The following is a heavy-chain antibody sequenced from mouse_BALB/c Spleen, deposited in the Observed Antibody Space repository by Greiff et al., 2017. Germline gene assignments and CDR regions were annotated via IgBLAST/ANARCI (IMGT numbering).Heavy chain of an antibody. D-gene: IGHD3-2*01. CDR2: IYPGDGDT. CDR1: GYTFTSYW. CDR3: ARQIVEGYAMDY. Sequence: VQLQQSGAELARPGASVKLSCKASGYTFTSYWMQWVKQRPGQGLEWIGAIYPGDGDTRYTQKFKGKATLTADKSSSTAYMQLSSLASEDSAVYYCARQIVEGYAMDYWGQGTSVTVSS. V-gene: IGHV1-87*01. J-gene: IGHJ4*01.